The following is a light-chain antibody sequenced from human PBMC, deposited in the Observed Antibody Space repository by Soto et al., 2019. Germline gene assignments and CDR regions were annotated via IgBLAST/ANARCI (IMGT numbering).Light chain of an antibody. Sequence: DIVMTQSPDSLAVSLGERATILCKSSQRVLYSSNNKNYLAWYQQKPGQPPKLLIYWASTRESGVPARFSGSGSGTDFTLTISSLQAEDVAVYYCQQYYSTPWTFGQGTKVDIK. V-gene: IGKV4-1*01. CDR2: WAS. CDR1: QRVLYSSNNKNY. J-gene: IGKJ1*01. CDR3: QQYYSTPWT.